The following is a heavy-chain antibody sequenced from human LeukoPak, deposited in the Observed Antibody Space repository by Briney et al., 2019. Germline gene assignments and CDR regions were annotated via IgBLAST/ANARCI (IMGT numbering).Heavy chain of an antibody. D-gene: IGHD4-23*01. CDR1: GFXFSTYG. CDR3: AKPTRGSGNSFLIDF. CDR2: MSSDADRE. Sequence: GRSLRLSCVASGFXFSTYGIHWVRQAPGKGLEWVAVMSSDADREYYGDSVKGRFSISRDNSRNTLYLQMNSLRAEDTAVYFCAKPTRGSGNSFLIDFWGQGTLVTVSS. V-gene: IGHV3-30*18. J-gene: IGHJ4*02.